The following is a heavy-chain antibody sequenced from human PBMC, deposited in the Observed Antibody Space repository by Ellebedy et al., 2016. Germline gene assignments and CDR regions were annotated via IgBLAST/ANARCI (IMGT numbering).Heavy chain of an antibody. CDR2: IYHSGST. V-gene: IGHV4-38-2*02. J-gene: IGHJ4*02. Sequence: GSLRLXXTVSGYSISSGYYWGWIRQPPGKGLEWLGSIYHSGSTYYNPSLKSRVTISVDTSKNQFSLKLSSVTAADTAVYYCASLYYYGSGSFDYWGQGTLVTVSS. D-gene: IGHD3-10*01. CDR1: GYSISSGYY. CDR3: ASLYYYGSGSFDY.